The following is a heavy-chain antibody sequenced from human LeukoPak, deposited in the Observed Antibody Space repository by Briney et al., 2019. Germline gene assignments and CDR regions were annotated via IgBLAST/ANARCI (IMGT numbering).Heavy chain of an antibody. V-gene: IGHV3-30*02. D-gene: IGHD1-26*01. J-gene: IGHJ4*02. CDR1: GFSFSDYG. CDR3: AKDQGSGSYPYYFDY. Sequence: GGSLRLSCGASGFSFSDYGMHWVRQAPGKGLEWVAFIRYDGSNKYYADSVKGRFTISRDNSKNTLYLQMNSLRAEDTAVYYCAKDQGSGSYPYYFDYWGQGTLVTVSS. CDR2: IRYDGSNK.